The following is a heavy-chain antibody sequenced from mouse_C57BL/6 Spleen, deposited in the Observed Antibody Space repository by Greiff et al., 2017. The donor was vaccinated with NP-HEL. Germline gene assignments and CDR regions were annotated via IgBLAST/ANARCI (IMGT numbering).Heavy chain of an antibody. CDR2: INYDGSST. D-gene: IGHD1-1*01. CDR3: ARDRDYGSLDY. V-gene: IGHV5-16*01. Sequence: EVKLMESEGGLVQPGSSMKLSCTASGFTFSDYYMAWVRQVPEKGLEWVANINYDGSSTYYLDSLKSRFIISRDNAKNILYLQMSSLKSEDTATYYCARDRDYGSLDYWGQGTTLTVSS. J-gene: IGHJ2*01. CDR1: GFTFSDYY.